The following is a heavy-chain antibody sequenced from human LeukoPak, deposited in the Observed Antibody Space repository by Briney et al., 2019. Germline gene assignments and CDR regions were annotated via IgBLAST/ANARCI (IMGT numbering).Heavy chain of an antibody. V-gene: IGHV3-21*04. CDR2: ISSSSYI. J-gene: IGHJ4*02. D-gene: IGHD6-19*01. CDR1: GFTFSSYS. CDR3: AKSPPKAGTPHGYFDY. Sequence: GGSLRLSCAASGFTFSSYSMNWVRQAPGKGLEWVSSISSSSYIYYADSVKGRFTISRDNAKNSLYLQMNSLRAEDTAVYYCAKSPPKAGTPHGYFDYWGQGTLVTVSS.